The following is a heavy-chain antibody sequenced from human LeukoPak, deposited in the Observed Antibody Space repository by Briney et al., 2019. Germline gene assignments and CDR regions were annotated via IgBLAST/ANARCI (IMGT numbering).Heavy chain of an antibody. CDR1: GGSISSGSYY. V-gene: IGHV4-61*02. CDR3: ARGRAHDSSGIPLDY. CDR2: IYTSGST. D-gene: IGHD3-22*01. J-gene: IGHJ4*02. Sequence: SQTLSLTCTVSGGSISSGSYYWSWIRQPAGKGLEWIGRIYTSGSTNYNPSLKSRVTISVDTSKNQFSLKLSSVTAADTAVYYYARGRAHDSSGIPLDYWGQGTLVTVSS.